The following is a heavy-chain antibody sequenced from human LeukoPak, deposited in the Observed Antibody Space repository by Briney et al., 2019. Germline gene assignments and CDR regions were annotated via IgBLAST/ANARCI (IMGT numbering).Heavy chain of an antibody. CDR1: RYTFTSYY. CDR2: INPSVGRT. Sequence: ALVEASCKPSRYTFTSYYMHWVRQPPGQGLEWMGIINPSVGRTGYARKVQGRVTMNIDVATNAVYMELSRLRSEDTAVYYCARVGVAQNYLAWPGVNWGRGTVVSVSS. V-gene: IGHV1-46*01. CDR3: ARVGVAQNYLAWPGVN. J-gene: IGHJ4*02. D-gene: IGHD2/OR15-2a*01.